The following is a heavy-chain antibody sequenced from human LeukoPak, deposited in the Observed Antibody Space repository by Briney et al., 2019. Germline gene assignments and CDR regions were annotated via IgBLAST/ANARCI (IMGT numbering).Heavy chain of an antibody. Sequence: GGSLRLSCAASGFTFSSYWMNWVRQAPGKGLEWVANMNHDGSEKYYIDSVKGRFTISRDNAKNSLYLQMNSLRAEDTAVYYCARDQLYCGGPTCYRTGDDSWGQGTLVTVSS. CDR3: ARDQLYCGGPTCYRTGDDS. CDR1: GFTFSSYW. CDR2: MNHDGSEK. J-gene: IGHJ4*02. D-gene: IGHD2-2*02. V-gene: IGHV3-7*01.